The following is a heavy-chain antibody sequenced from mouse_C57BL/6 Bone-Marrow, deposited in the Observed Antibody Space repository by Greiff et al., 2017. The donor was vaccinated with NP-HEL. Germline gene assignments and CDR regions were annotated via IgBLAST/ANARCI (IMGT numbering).Heavy chain of an antibody. CDR3: AGWGGNYDFDY. Sequence: VQLQQPGAELVRPGSPVKLSCKASGYTFTSYWMAWVKQRPGQGLEWIGNIYTSDSETHYNQKFKDKATLTVDKSSSTAYMQLSSLTSEDSAVYYCAGWGGNYDFDYWGQGTTLTVSS. V-gene: IGHV1-61*01. CDR1: GYTFTSYW. CDR2: IYTSDSET. J-gene: IGHJ2*01. D-gene: IGHD2-1*01.